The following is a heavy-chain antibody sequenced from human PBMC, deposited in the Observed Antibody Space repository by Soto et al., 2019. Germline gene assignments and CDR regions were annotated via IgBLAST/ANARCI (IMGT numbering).Heavy chain of an antibody. D-gene: IGHD5-18*01. J-gene: IGHJ4*02. CDR2: INPSDAYT. Sequence: QVQLVQSGAEVKKPGASVKVSCRASGYTFISYYIHWVRQAPGQGLEWMGLINPSDAYTDYAQKFQGRVTLTRDTSTSIVYMERSSLRSEDTAIYYCARDHVDTPMTNFDYWGQGTLVTVSS. CDR1: GYTFISYY. CDR3: ARDHVDTPMTNFDY. V-gene: IGHV1-46*01.